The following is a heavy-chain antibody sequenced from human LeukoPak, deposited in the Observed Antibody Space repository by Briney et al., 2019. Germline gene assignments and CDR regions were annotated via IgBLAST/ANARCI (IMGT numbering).Heavy chain of an antibody. CDR1: GFTFSSLW. Sequence: GGSLRLSCAASGFTFSSLWMSWVRQAPGRGPEWVANINQDGCTTYYVASVKGRFTISRDNAKNSLSLQMSSLRAEDTAVCYCTKDRQGPNQYHMDVWGKGTTVTVSS. CDR2: INQDGCTT. V-gene: IGHV3-7*01. CDR3: TKDRQGPNQYHMDV. J-gene: IGHJ6*03.